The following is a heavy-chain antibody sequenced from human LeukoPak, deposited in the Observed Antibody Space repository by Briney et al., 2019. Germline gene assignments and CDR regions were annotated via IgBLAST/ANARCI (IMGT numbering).Heavy chain of an antibody. D-gene: IGHD3-9*01. CDR3: ARGVQRYFDWYPGFDF. Sequence: GGSLRLSCAASGFTFSSYGMHWVRQAPGKGLEWVGRISNIETGRTTEFAASVKGRFTISRDDSKRTLFLHMNSLKNEDTAVYYCARGVQRYFDWYPGFDFWGQGILVTVSS. V-gene: IGHV3-72*01. CDR2: ISNIETGRTT. J-gene: IGHJ4*02. CDR1: GFTFSSYG.